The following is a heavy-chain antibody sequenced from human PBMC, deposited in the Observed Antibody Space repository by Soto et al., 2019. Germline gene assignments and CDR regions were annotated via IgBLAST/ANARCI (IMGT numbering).Heavy chain of an antibody. J-gene: IGHJ5*02. CDR3: ARTSYDSSGTAADP. V-gene: IGHV4-31*03. CDR2: IYYSGST. CDR1: GGSISGGNYY. Sequence: SETLSLTCTVSGGSISGGNYYWSWIRQHPGKGLEWIGYIYYSGSTYYSPSLKSRVTISVDTSKNQFSLKLSSVTAADTAVYYCARTSYDSSGTAADPWGQGTLVTVSS. D-gene: IGHD3-22*01.